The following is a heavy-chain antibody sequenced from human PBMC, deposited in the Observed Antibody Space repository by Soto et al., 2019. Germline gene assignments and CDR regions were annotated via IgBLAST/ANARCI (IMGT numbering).Heavy chain of an antibody. CDR2: ISGSGGST. V-gene: IGHV3-23*01. Sequence: EVQLLESGGGLVQPGGSLRLSCAASGFTFSSYAMSWVRQAPGKGLEWVSAISGSGGSTYYADSVKGRFTISRDNSKNTLYLQMNSLRAEETAVYYCAKEELHYDILTGYYAHAFDIWGQGTMVTVSS. CDR3: AKEELHYDILTGYYAHAFDI. D-gene: IGHD3-9*01. CDR1: GFTFSSYA. J-gene: IGHJ3*02.